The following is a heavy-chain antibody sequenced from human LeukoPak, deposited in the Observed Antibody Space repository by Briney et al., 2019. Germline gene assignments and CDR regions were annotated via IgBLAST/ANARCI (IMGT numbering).Heavy chain of an antibody. CDR1: GYTFTGSY. Sequence: GASVKVSCKASGYTFTGSYMHWVRQAPGQGLEWMGWINPNSGGTNYAQKFQGRVTMTRDTSISTAYMELSRLRSDDTAVYYCARDLRGFLTWWFDPWGQGTLVTVSS. J-gene: IGHJ5*02. CDR3: ARDLRGFLTWWFDP. D-gene: IGHD3-10*01. V-gene: IGHV1-2*02. CDR2: INPNSGGT.